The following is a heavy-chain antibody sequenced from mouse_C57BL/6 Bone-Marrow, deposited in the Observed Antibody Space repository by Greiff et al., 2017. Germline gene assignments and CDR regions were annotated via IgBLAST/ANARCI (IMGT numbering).Heavy chain of an antibody. Sequence: LQQSGPELVKPGASVKISCKASGYSFTGYYMHWVKQSSEKSLEWIGEINPSTGGTSYNQKFKGKATLTVDKSSSTAYMQLKSLTSEDSAVYYCARRDFDYWGQGTTLTVSS. CDR3: ARRDFDY. V-gene: IGHV1-43*01. CDR2: INPSTGGT. CDR1: GYSFTGYY. J-gene: IGHJ2*01.